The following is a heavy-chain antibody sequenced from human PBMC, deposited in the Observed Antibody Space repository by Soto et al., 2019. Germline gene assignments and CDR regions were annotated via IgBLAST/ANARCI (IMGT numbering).Heavy chain of an antibody. D-gene: IGHD3-22*01. CDR3: IYDSRPAGDAFDI. V-gene: IGHV1-8*01. J-gene: IGHJ3*02. CDR1: RYTFTSYD. CDR2: MNPNSGNT. Sequence: GASVKVSCKASRYTFTSYDINWVRQATGQGLEWMGWMNPNSGNTGYAQKFQGRVTMTRNTSISTAYMELSSLRSEDTAVYYCIYDSRPAGDAFDIWGQGTMVTVSS.